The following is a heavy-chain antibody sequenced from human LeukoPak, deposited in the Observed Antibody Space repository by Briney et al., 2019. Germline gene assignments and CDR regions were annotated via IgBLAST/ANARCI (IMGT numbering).Heavy chain of an antibody. CDR3: ATEGTYYYDSSGYYPFDY. CDR2: IKSKTDGGTT. V-gene: IGHV3-15*01. Sequence: PWGSLRLSCAASGFTFSNAWMSWVRQAPGKGLEWVGRIKSKTDGGTTDYAAPVKGRFTISRDDSKNTLYLQMNSLKTEDTAVYYCATEGTYYYDSSGYYPFDYWGQGTLVTVSS. CDR1: GFTFSNAW. D-gene: IGHD3-22*01. J-gene: IGHJ4*02.